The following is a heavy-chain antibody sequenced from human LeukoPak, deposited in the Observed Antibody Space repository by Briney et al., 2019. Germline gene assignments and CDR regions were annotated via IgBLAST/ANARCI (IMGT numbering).Heavy chain of an antibody. CDR3: ARGFDAYYGFDI. V-gene: IGHV3-7*05. D-gene: IGHD2/OR15-2a*01. Sequence: GALRLSCAASGFTFTTYWMSWVRQAPGKGLEWVANINQDGIEKYYVASVKGRSTISRDNAKKSMYVQMNSLRAEDTAVYYCARGFDAYYGFDIWGQGTMVTVSS. CDR2: INQDGIEK. CDR1: GFTFTTYW. J-gene: IGHJ3*02.